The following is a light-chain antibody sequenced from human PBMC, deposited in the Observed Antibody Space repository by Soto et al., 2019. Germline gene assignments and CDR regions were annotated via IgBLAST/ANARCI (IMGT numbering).Light chain of an antibody. J-gene: IGLJ2*01. V-gene: IGLV2-14*01. CDR3: SSYTSSATVI. CDR2: DVS. Sequence: QSALTQPASVSGSPGQSITISCTGTSSDVGGYNYVSWYQQHPGKAPKLMIYDVSYRPSGISNRFSGSKSGNTASLTISGLQAEDEAAYYCSSYTSSATVIFGGGTQLTVL. CDR1: SSDVGGYNY.